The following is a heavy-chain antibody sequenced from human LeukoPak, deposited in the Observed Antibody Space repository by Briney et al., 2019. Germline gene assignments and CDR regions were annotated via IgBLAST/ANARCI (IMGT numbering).Heavy chain of an antibody. Sequence: SGGSLRLSCAASGFTFDDYGMSWVRQAPGKGLEWVSGINWNGGSTGYADSVKGRFTISRDNAKNSLYLQMNSLRAEDTALYHCAKDGYSSGTNWFDPWGQGTLVTVSS. J-gene: IGHJ5*02. D-gene: IGHD6-19*01. CDR2: INWNGGST. CDR1: GFTFDDYG. V-gene: IGHV3-20*01. CDR3: AKDGYSSGTNWFDP.